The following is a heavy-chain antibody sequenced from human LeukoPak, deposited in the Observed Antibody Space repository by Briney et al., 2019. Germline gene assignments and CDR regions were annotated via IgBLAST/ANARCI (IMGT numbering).Heavy chain of an antibody. D-gene: IGHD3-10*01. J-gene: IGHJ3*02. Sequence: PSETLSLTCTVSGGSISSSSYYWGWIRQPAGKGLEWIGRIYTSGSTNYNPSLKSRVTISVDTSKNQFSLKLSSVTAADTAVYYCARGPLLLWFGELIDDAFDIWGQGTMVTVSS. CDR3: ARGPLLLWFGELIDDAFDI. CDR1: GGSISSSSYY. CDR2: IYTSGST. V-gene: IGHV4-61*02.